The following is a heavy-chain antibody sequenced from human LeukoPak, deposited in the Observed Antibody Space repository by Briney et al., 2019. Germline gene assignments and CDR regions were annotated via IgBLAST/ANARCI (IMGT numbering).Heavy chain of an antibody. J-gene: IGHJ4*02. CDR2: ISYDGSNK. CDR3: TWDYTD. D-gene: IGHD2-2*02. Sequence: PGRSLRLSCAASGFTFSSYGMHWVRQAPGKGLEWVAVISYDGSNKYYADSVKGRFTISRDNSKNTLYLQMNSLRAEDTAVYYCTWDYTDWGQGTLVTVSS. CDR1: GFTFSSYG. V-gene: IGHV3-30*03.